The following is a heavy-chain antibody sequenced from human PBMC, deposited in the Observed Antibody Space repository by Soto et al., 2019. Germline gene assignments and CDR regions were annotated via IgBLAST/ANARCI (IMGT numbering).Heavy chain of an antibody. Sequence: GESLKISCKSSGYSFSSYWIAWVRLMPGKGLEWMGSIYPDDSDTKYSPSFQGQVTISADKSISAAYLQWSSLKDSDTAIYYCSRNSLTGYYNYYYSMDVWGQGTTVTVSS. CDR2: IYPDDSDT. V-gene: IGHV5-51*01. CDR1: GYSFSSYW. CDR3: SRNSLTGYYNYYYSMDV. J-gene: IGHJ6*02. D-gene: IGHD3-9*01.